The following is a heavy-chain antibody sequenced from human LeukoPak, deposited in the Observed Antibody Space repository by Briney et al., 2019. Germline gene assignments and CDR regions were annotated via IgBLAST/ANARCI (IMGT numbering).Heavy chain of an antibody. D-gene: IGHD1-1*01. Sequence: PSETLSLTCTVSGGSISSSSYYWGWIRQTPGKGLEWMGNIYYSGSTYYNPSLKSRVTISVDTSKNQFSLKLSSVTAADTAVYYCARLRLERTFDYWGQGTLVTVSS. V-gene: IGHV4-39*01. CDR1: GGSISSSSYY. CDR3: ARLRLERTFDY. J-gene: IGHJ4*02. CDR2: IYYSGST.